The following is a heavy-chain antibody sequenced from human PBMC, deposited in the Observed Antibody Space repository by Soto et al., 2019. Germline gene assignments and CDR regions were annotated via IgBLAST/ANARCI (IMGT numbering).Heavy chain of an antibody. CDR2: IYPGDSDT. D-gene: IGHD1-26*01. J-gene: IGHJ4*02. V-gene: IGHV5-51*01. CDR3: ARPPYSASYYYFDQ. Sequence: GESLKISCKASGYSFTSYWIGWVRQMPGKGLEWMGIIYPGDSDTIYSPSFQGQVTISADKPISTAYLQWNSLKASDTAMYYCARPPYSASYYYFDQWGQGTPVTVSS. CDR1: GYSFTSYW.